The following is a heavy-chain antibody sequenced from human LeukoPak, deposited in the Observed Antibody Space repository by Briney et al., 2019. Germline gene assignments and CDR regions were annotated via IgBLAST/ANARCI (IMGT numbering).Heavy chain of an antibody. V-gene: IGHV3-66*01. D-gene: IGHD1-26*01. CDR1: GFTVSSNY. CDR2: IYSGGST. J-gene: IGHJ6*03. Sequence: GGSLRLSCAASGFTVSSNYMSWVRQAPGKGLEWASVIYSGGSTYYADSVKGRFTISRDNSKNTLYLQMNSLRAEDTAVYYCARDPYSGSYGNYYYYYMDVWGKGTTVTISS. CDR3: ARDPYSGSYGNYYYYYMDV.